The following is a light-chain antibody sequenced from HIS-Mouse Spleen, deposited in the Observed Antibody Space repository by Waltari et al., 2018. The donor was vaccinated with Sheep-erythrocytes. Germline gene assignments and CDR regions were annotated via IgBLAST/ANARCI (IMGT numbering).Light chain of an antibody. CDR2: GNS. V-gene: IGLV1-40*01. J-gene: IGLJ2*01. CDR1: SSNIGAGYD. Sequence: QSVLTQPPSVSGAPGQRVPISCTGSSSNIGAGYDVHWYQQHPGTAPKLLMYGNSNRPSGVPDRFSGSRSGTSASLAITGLQAEDEADYYCQSYDSSLTHVVFGGGTKLTVL. CDR3: QSYDSSLTHVV.